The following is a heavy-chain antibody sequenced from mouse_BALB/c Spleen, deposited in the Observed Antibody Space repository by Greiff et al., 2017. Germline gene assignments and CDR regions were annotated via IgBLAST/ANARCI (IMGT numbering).Heavy chain of an antibody. J-gene: IGHJ1*01. CDR1: GYAFTNYL. V-gene: IGHV1-54*01. Sequence: QVQLQQSGAELVRPGTSVKVSCKASGYAFTNYLIEWVKQRPGQGLEWIGVINPGSGGTNYNEKFKGKATLTADKSSSTAYMQLSSLTSDDSAVYFCARSGLRQREYFDVWGAGTTVTVSS. CDR3: ARSGLRQREYFDV. CDR2: INPGSGGT. D-gene: IGHD2-4*01.